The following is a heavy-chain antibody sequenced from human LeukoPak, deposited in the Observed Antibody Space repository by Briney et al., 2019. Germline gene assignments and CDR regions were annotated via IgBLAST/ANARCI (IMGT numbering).Heavy chain of an antibody. J-gene: IGHJ4*02. Sequence: XXXAXXYXXTGXYVXXLXXAPGQXLTWMGWINPNSGGTDYAQQYQGRVTLTRDTSISTAYMELSSLTSDDSAVYYCARAFFNSGFDYWGQGTLVTVSS. V-gene: IGHV1-2*02. CDR1: XYXXTGXY. CDR3: ARAFFNSGFDY. CDR2: INPNSGGT. D-gene: IGHD3-3*02.